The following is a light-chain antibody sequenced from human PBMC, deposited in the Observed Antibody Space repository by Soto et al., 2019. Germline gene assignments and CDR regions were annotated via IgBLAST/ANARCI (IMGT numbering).Light chain of an antibody. CDR1: QSVSSSY. CDR3: XXXGSSXGT. Sequence: ESVLTQSPGTLSLSPGERATLSCRASQSVSSSYLTWYQQKPGQAPRLLIYGASSRATGIPDRFSGSGSGTDFTLTXXXXEPXXXAVYXCXXXGSSXGTFGQGTKV. J-gene: IGKJ1*01. V-gene: IGKV3-20*01. CDR2: GAS.